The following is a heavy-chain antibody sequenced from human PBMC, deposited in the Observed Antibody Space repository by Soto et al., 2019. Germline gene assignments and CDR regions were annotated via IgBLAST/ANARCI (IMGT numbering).Heavy chain of an antibody. CDR2: IWYDGSNK. J-gene: IGHJ4*02. D-gene: IGHD4-17*01. V-gene: IGHV3-33*01. Sequence: QVQLVESGGGVVQPGRSLRLSCAASGFTFSSYGVHWVRQAPGKGLEWVAVIWYDGSNKYYADSVKGRFTISRDNSKNTLYLQMNSLRAEDTAVYYCARQADYGDRGTFDYWGQGTLVTVSS. CDR3: ARQADYGDRGTFDY. CDR1: GFTFSSYG.